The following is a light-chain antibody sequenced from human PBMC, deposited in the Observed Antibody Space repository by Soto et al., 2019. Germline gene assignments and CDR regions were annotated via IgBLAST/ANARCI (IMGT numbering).Light chain of an antibody. J-gene: IGKJ4*01. Sequence: DMQMTQSPSTLSASAGDRVTITCRANQTINDWLAWYQQKPGKAPKLLIYGAYNLQTGVPSRFSGSGSGTEFTLTISSLQPDDFATYYCQRYNYYFGGGTKVDFK. CDR1: QTINDW. CDR2: GAY. CDR3: QRYNYY. V-gene: IGKV1-5*03.